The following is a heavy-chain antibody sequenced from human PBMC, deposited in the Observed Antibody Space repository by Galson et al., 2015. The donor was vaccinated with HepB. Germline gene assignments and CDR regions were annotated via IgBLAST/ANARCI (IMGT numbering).Heavy chain of an antibody. D-gene: IGHD3-16*01. Sequence: SLRLSCAASGFTVNSNYLSWVRQAPGKRLEWVSRIYGGGTTKYGDSVKGRFTISRDSSKNTVYLQMNRLRRDDTAVYYCTRGRGTTGRHYFDNWGQGTLVAVSS. V-gene: IGHV3-53*05. J-gene: IGHJ4*02. CDR2: IYGGGTT. CDR1: GFTVNSNY. CDR3: TRGRGTTGRHYFDN.